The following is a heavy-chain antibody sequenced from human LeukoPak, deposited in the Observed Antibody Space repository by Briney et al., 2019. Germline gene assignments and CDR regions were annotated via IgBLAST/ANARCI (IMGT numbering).Heavy chain of an antibody. Sequence: GKSLRLSCAASGFTFTSYAMNWVRQAPGKGLEWVALISYDGSNKYYADSMKGRFTISRDNSKNTVYLQLSSLRGVDTAVYYCAREVGMSGLNYWGQGTLVTVSS. CDR1: GFTFTSYA. CDR2: ISYDGSNK. D-gene: IGHD3-3*01. J-gene: IGHJ4*02. CDR3: AREVGMSGLNY. V-gene: IGHV3-30-3*01.